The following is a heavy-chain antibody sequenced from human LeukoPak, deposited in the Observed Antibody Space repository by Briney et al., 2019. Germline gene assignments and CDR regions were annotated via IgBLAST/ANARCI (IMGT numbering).Heavy chain of an antibody. CDR3: ARDLVVPAAMPYYYYYYMDV. Sequence: PSETLSLTCTVSGGSISSYYWSWIRQPPGKGPEWIGYIYYSGSTNYNPSLKSRVTISVDTSKNQFSLKLSSVTAADTAVYYCARDLVVPAAMPYYYYYYMDVWGKGTTVTVSS. CDR2: IYYSGST. J-gene: IGHJ6*03. CDR1: GGSISSYY. V-gene: IGHV4-59*01. D-gene: IGHD2-2*01.